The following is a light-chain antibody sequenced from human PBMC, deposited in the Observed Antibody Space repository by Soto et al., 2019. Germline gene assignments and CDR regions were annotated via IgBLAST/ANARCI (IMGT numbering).Light chain of an antibody. V-gene: IGKV3-20*01. CDR3: QQYTNAHGIT. CDR1: QGVGNKY. CDR2: AAS. Sequence: EIALTQSPGTLSLSPGERATLSCRASQGVGNKYLAWYQQRPGQAPSLLIYAASSRATGVPDRFSGSGSGTDSTLTISRLEPEYFAVYYCQQYTNAHGITFVQGTRLEIK. J-gene: IGKJ5*01.